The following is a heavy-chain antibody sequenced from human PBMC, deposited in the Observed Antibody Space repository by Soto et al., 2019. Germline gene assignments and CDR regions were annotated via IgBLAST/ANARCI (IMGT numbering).Heavy chain of an antibody. D-gene: IGHD3-3*01. CDR2: ISSSSSYI. Sequence: GESLKISCAASGFTFSSYSMNWVRQAPGKGLEWVSSISSSSSYIYYADSVKGRFTISRDNAKNSLYLQMNSLRAEDTAVYYCARDCRFLEWLSDAFDIWGQGTMVTVSS. V-gene: IGHV3-21*01. CDR3: ARDCRFLEWLSDAFDI. J-gene: IGHJ3*02. CDR1: GFTFSSYS.